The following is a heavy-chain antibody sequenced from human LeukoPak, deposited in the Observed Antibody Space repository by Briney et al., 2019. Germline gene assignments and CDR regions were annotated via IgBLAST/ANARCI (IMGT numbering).Heavy chain of an antibody. CDR3: ATSPGGSAISYYYYYMDV. Sequence: GGSQRLSCAASGFTFSSYAMSWVRQAPGKGLEWVSGISGSGGSTYYADSVKGRFTISRDNSKNTLYLQMNSLRAEDTAVYYCATSPGGSAISYYYYYMDVWGKGTTVTVSS. J-gene: IGHJ6*03. V-gene: IGHV3-23*01. CDR1: GFTFSSYA. D-gene: IGHD2-2*02. CDR2: ISGSGGST.